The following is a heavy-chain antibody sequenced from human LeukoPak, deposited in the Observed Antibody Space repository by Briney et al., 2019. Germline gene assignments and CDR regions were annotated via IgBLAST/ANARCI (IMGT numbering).Heavy chain of an antibody. CDR3: ATSRGICSSTSCYDPFDY. CDR1: GYTFTSYG. Sequence: ASVKVSCKASGYTFTSYGISWVRQAPGQGLEWMGWINPNSGGTNYAQKFQGRVTMTRDTSISTAYMELSRLRSDDTAVYYCATSRGICSSTSCYDPFDYWGQGTLVTVSS. CDR2: INPNSGGT. J-gene: IGHJ4*02. D-gene: IGHD2-2*01. V-gene: IGHV1-2*02.